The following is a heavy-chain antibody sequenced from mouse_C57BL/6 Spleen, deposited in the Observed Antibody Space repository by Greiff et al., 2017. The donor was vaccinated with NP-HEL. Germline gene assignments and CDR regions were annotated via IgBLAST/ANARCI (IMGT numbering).Heavy chain of an antibody. D-gene: IGHD2-4*01. Sequence: VQLQQPGAELVRPGTSVKLSCKASGYTFTSYWMHWVKQRPGQGLEWIGVIDPSDSYTNYNQKFKGKATLTVDTSSSTAYMQLSSLTSEDSAVYYCARRGIYYDYDDGDFDDWGQGTTLTVSS. V-gene: IGHV1-59*01. CDR1: GYTFTSYW. CDR3: ARRGIYYDYDDGDFDD. J-gene: IGHJ2*01. CDR2: IDPSDSYT.